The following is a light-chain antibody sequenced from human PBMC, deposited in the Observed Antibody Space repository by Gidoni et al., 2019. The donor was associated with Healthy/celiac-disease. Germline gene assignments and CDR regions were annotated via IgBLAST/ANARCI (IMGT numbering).Light chain of an antibody. CDR3: QQANSFPST. V-gene: IGKV1-12*01. CDR1: QGISSW. Sequence: DIQMTQSPSSVSASVGDRVTITCRASQGISSWLDWYQQKPGKAPKLLIYAESSLQSGVPSRFSGSGSGTDFTLTISSLQPEDFATYYCQQANSFPSTFGQGTRLEIK. J-gene: IGKJ5*01. CDR2: AES.